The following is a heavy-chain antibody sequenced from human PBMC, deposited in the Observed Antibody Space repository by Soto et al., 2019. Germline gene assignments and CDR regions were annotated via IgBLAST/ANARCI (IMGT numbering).Heavy chain of an antibody. CDR1: GFTFSSYA. D-gene: IGHD3-10*01. CDR2: ISYDGSNK. CDR3: ARLSTMADFDY. Sequence: HPGGSLRLSCAASGFTFSSYAMHWVRQAPGKGLEWVAVISYDGSNKYYADSVKGRFTISRDNSKNTLYLQMNSLRAEDTAVYYCARLSTMADFDYWGQGTLVTVSS. J-gene: IGHJ4*02. V-gene: IGHV3-30-3*01.